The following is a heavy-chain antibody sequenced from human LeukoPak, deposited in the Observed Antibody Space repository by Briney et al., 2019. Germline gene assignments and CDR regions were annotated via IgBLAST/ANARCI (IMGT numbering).Heavy chain of an antibody. CDR3: ARGRDGYKMDS. V-gene: IGHV1-69*04. Sequence: SVKVSCKISGGTLNNLALNWVRQAPGQGLEWMGNVMPTLGVTNYARKFRGRGTFTTDESKNTAYMVMSSLTSEDTAIYYCARGRDGYKMDSWGQGTLVSVSP. J-gene: IGHJ5*01. CDR1: GGTLNNLA. D-gene: IGHD5-24*01. CDR2: VMPTLGVT.